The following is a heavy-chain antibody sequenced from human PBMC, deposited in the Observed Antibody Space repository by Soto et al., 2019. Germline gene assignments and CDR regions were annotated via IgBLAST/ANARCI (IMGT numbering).Heavy chain of an antibody. CDR3: ARKSGGYDLGGFDH. D-gene: IGHD5-12*01. Sequence: QVQLQESGPGLVKPSQTLSLTCTVSGDSITSGHYYWSWIRQNPGKGLEWIGYFYYSGVTYYNPSLKSRVTISGDTSQNQFSLKLTSVTAADTAVYYCARKSGGYDLGGFDHWGQGTLVTVSS. V-gene: IGHV4-31*03. CDR1: GDSITSGHYY. CDR2: FYYSGVT. J-gene: IGHJ4*02.